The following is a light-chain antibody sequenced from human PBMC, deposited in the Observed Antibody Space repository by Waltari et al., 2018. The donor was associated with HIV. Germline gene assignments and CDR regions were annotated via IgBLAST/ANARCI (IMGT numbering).Light chain of an antibody. CDR2: GTD. Sequence: QSVLTQPPSAFGSPGQRLTISCSGSSSNSGSNAVNWYQHLPGTAPTLLIFGTDQRPSGVPARFAGSKSGTSASLAISGLRSEDEGEYYCASWDDSLKVVVFGGGTKLTV. CDR3: ASWDDSLKVVV. J-gene: IGLJ2*01. CDR1: SSNSGSNA. V-gene: IGLV1-44*01.